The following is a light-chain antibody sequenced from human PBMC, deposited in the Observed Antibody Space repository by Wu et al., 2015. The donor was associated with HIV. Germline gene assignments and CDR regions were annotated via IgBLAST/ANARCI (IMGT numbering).Light chain of an antibody. CDR1: QSIDSD. Sequence: EIVLTQSPGTLSLSPGRRATLSCRASQSIDSDLGWYQQRPGQAPRLLIYDASNRATGIPARFSGSGSGTEFTLTISSLEPEDFAVYYCQQYGSSLYSFGQGTKLEIK. V-gene: IGKV3-20*01. CDR2: DAS. J-gene: IGKJ2*03. CDR3: QQYGSSLYS.